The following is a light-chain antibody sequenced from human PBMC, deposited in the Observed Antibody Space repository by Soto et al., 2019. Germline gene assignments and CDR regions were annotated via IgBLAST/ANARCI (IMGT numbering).Light chain of an antibody. CDR2: DGS. CDR3: QQYKTYTT. J-gene: IGKJ2*01. Sequence: DIQMTQSPSTLSASVGDRVTITCRASQSISTWLVWYQQKPGKAPKVLIYDGSSWQSGVPSRFSGHGSGTDVTLTISSLQPDDSAIYYCQQYKTYTTFGQGTKLEIK. CDR1: QSISTW. V-gene: IGKV1-5*01.